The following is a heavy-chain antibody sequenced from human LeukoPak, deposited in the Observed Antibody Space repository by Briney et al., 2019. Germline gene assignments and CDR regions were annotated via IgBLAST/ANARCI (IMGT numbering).Heavy chain of an antibody. CDR2: INPNSGGT. CDR1: GYTFTGYY. D-gene: IGHD6-19*01. CDR3: ERTVAGDNDALDI. Sequence: ASVKVSCKASGYTFTGYYMQWVRQAPGQRLEWMVRINPNSGGTNYAQKFQGRVRMTRNTSISTAYMELSRLRSDDTAVYYCERTVAGDNDALDIWGQGTMVTVSS. V-gene: IGHV1-2*06. J-gene: IGHJ3*02.